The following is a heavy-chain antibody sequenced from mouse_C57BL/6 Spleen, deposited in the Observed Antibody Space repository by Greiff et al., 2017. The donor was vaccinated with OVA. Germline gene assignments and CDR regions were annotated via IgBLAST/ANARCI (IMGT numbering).Heavy chain of an antibody. CDR1: GYTFPDYE. J-gene: IGHJ2*01. V-gene: IGHV1-15*01. Sequence: VKLQESGAELVRPGASVTLSCKASGYTFPDYEMHWVKQTPVHGLEWIGAIDPETGGTAYNQKFKGKAILTADKSSSTAYMELRSLTSEDSAVYYCTRGPNSYYFDYWGQGTTLTVSS. D-gene: IGHD4-1*01. CDR2: IDPETGGT. CDR3: TRGPNSYYFDY.